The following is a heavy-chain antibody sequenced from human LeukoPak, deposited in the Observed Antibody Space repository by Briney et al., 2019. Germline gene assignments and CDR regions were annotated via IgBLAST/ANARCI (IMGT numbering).Heavy chain of an antibody. D-gene: IGHD1-26*01. CDR1: GFTFSSFW. J-gene: IGHJ4*02. CDR3: ARDESIAGPTTADY. Sequence: GGSLRLSCAASGFTFSSFWMHWVSQAPGKGPVWVSRINTDGSNTIYADSVKGRFTISRDNAKNTLFLQMNSLRAEDTAVYYCARDESIAGPTTADYWGQGTLVSVSS. V-gene: IGHV3-74*01. CDR2: INTDGSNT.